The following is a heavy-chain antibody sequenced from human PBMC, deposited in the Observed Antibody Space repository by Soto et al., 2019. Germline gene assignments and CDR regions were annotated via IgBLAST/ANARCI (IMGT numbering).Heavy chain of an antibody. CDR2: IKQDGSEK. V-gene: IGHV3-7*01. Sequence: GGSLRLSCAASGFTFSSYWMSWVRQAPGKGLEWVANIKQDGSEKYYVDSVKGRFTISRDNAKNSLYLQMNSLRAEDTAVYYCARDLGSEDIVVVPAAMERVPYNWFDPWGQGTLVTVSS. J-gene: IGHJ5*02. D-gene: IGHD2-2*01. CDR1: GFTFSSYW. CDR3: ARDLGSEDIVVVPAAMERVPYNWFDP.